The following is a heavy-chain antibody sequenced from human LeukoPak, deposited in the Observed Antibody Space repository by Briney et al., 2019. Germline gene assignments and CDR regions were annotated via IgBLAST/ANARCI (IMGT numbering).Heavy chain of an antibody. CDR2: IYPGDSDT. J-gene: IGHJ5*02. CDR3: ARLGPSKYYYGSGTVFDP. Sequence: GESLKISCKGSGYSFTCYWIGWVRQMPGKGLEWMGIIYPGDSDTRYSPSFQGQVTISADKSISTAYLQWSSLKASDTAMYYCARLGPSKYYYGSGTVFDPWGQGTLVTVSS. CDR1: GYSFTCYW. D-gene: IGHD3-10*01. V-gene: IGHV5-51*01.